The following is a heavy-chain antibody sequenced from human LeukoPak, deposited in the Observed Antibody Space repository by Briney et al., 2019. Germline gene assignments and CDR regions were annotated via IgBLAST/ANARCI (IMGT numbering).Heavy chain of an antibody. Sequence: SGGSLRLSCAASGFTFSSYSMNWVRQAPGKGLEWVSSISSSSSYIYYADSAKGRFTISRDNAKNSLYLQMNSLRAEDTAVYYCARGGFDDYSSDYWGQGTLVTVSS. V-gene: IGHV3-21*01. D-gene: IGHD2-21*01. CDR3: ARGGFDDYSSDY. J-gene: IGHJ4*02. CDR1: GFTFSSYS. CDR2: ISSSSSYI.